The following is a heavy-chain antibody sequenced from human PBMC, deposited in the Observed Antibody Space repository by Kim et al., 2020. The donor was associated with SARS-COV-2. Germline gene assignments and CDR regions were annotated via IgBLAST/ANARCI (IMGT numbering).Heavy chain of an antibody. CDR1: GYTFTGYY. CDR3: ASSFLDSSGWYSYDGPLVGLFDY. V-gene: IGHV1-2*06. J-gene: IGHJ4*02. D-gene: IGHD6-19*01. Sequence: ASVKVSCKASGYTFTGYYMHWVRQAPGQGLEWMGRINPNSGDTNYAQKFQGRVTMTRDTSISTAYMELSRLRSDDTAVYYCASSFLDSSGWYSYDGPLVGLFDYWGQGTLVTVSS. CDR2: INPNSGDT.